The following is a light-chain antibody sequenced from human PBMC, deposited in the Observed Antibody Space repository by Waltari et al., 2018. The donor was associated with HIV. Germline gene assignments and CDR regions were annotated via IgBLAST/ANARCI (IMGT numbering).Light chain of an antibody. CDR2: STH. CDR3: LLYYGGAQPYVV. Sequence: QTVVTQEPSLTVSPGGTVTLTCASSTGAVPSGYYPNWFQQKPGQAPRALIYSTHNTHSWTPARFSGSLLGGKPALTLSGVQPEDEAEYYCLLYYGGAQPYVVFGGGTKLTVL. CDR1: TGAVPSGYY. V-gene: IGLV7-43*01. J-gene: IGLJ2*01.